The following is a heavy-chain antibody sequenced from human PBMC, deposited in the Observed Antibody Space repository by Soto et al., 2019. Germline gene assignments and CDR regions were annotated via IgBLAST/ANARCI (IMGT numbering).Heavy chain of an antibody. J-gene: IGHJ6*02. D-gene: IGHD5-18*01. CDR3: ARDQDTAMDHYYYYGMVV. Sequence: QVQLVQSGAEVKKPGSSVKVSCKASGGTFSSYAISWVRQAPGQGLEWMGGIIPIFGTANYAQKFQGRVTITADESTSTAYMELSSLRSEDTAVYYCARDQDTAMDHYYYYGMVVWGQGTTVTVSS. CDR1: GGTFSSYA. CDR2: IIPIFGTA. V-gene: IGHV1-69*01.